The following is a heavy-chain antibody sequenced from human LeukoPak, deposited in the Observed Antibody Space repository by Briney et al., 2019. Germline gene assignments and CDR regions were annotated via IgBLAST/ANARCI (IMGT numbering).Heavy chain of an antibody. CDR2: IWYDGSQE. V-gene: IGHV3-33*01. CDR1: GFTYSNHG. Sequence: GGSLGLSCVASGFTYSNHGMHWVRQAPGRGLEWVAVIWYDGSQEYYADSAKGRFTISRDNSKNTLDLQMNSLRAEDTAVYYCARDSGELRNSFDIWGHGTMVTVSS. CDR3: ARDSGELRNSFDI. D-gene: IGHD1-7*01. J-gene: IGHJ3*02.